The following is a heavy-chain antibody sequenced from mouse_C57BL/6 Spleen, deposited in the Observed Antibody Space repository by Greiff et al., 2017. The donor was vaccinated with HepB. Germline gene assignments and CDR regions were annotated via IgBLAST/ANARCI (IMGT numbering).Heavy chain of an antibody. CDR2: ISSGGDYI. CDR1: GFTFSSYA. V-gene: IGHV5-9-1*02. J-gene: IGHJ2*01. D-gene: IGHD2-4*01. CDR3: TRVGIYYDYDY. Sequence: EVHLVESGEGLVKPGGSLKLSCAASGFTFSSYAMSWVRQTPEKRLEWVAYISSGGDYIYYADTVKGRFTISRDNARNTLYLQMSSLKSEDTAMYYCTRVGIYYDYDYWGQGTTLTVAS.